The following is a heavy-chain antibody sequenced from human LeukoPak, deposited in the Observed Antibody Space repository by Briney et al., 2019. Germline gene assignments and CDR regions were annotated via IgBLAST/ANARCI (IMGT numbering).Heavy chain of an antibody. CDR1: GFTFINFA. CDR2: INGSGGRT. D-gene: IGHD3-16*01. V-gene: IGHV3-23*01. J-gene: IGHJ4*02. CDR3: APRDDLQLRPYFDY. Sequence: GGSLRLSCAVSGFTFINFAMSWVRQAPGKGLECVSTINGSGGRTDYADSVKGRFTISRDNSKNTLYLQMYSLRAEDTAVYYCAPRDDLQLRPYFDYWGQGTLVTLS.